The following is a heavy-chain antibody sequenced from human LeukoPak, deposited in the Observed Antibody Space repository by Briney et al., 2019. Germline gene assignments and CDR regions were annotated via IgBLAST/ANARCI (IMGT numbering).Heavy chain of an antibody. D-gene: IGHD3-10*01. Sequence: QSGGSLRLAFAPSGFTFDDYGMHWVRQAPGKGLEWVAVMWYDESNEYSGDSVKGRFTISRDKSKNTLYLQMNSLRAEDTAVYYCARDPYYGSGKYYCGMDLWGQGTTVTVSS. CDR2: MWYDESNE. V-gene: IGHV3-33*08. CDR3: ARDPYYGSGKYYCGMDL. J-gene: IGHJ6*02. CDR1: GFTFDDYG.